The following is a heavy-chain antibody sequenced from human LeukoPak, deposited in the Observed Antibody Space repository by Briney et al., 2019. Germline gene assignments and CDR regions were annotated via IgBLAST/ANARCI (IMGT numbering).Heavy chain of an antibody. J-gene: IGHJ6*03. D-gene: IGHD3-22*01. Sequence: SETLSLTCTVSGVSLSSSNSYWGWIRQPPGKGLEWIGSIYHSGSTFDNPSLKSRVTISVDTSKNQFSLQLNSVTPEDTAVYYCARTYDSSGYLYYYYYMDVWGKGTTVTISS. CDR2: IYHSGST. V-gene: IGHV4-39*07. CDR1: GVSLSSSNSY. CDR3: ARTYDSSGYLYYYYYMDV.